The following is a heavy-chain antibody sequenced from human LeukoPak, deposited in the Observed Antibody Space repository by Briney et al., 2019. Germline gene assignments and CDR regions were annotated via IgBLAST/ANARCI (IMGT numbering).Heavy chain of an antibody. J-gene: IGHJ5*02. Sequence: SETLSLTCAVYGGSFSGYYWSWIRQPPGKGLEWIGEINHSGSTNYNPSLKSRVTISVDTSKNQFSLKLSSVTAADTAVYYCVREYCSGGSCSGLNWFDPWGQGTLVTVSS. CDR3: VREYCSGGSCSGLNWFDP. D-gene: IGHD2-15*01. V-gene: IGHV4-34*01. CDR2: INHSGST. CDR1: GGSFSGYY.